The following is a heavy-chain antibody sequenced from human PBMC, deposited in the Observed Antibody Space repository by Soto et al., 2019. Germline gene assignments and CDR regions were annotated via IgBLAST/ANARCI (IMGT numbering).Heavy chain of an antibody. D-gene: IGHD3-22*01. CDR3: VRAHHYYDSWDWFDP. Sequence: QVQLVQSGAEVKKPGASVKVSCKASGYTFTSYGISWVRQAPGQGLEWMGWISAYNGNTNYAQKLQGRVTMTTDTSTSTAYMELRSLRSDDTAVYYCVRAHHYYDSWDWFDPWGQGTLVTVSS. CDR1: GYTFTSYG. V-gene: IGHV1-18*01. CDR2: ISAYNGNT. J-gene: IGHJ5*02.